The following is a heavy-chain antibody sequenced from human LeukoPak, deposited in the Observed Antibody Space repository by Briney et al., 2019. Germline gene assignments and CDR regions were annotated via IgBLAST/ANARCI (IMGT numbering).Heavy chain of an antibody. Sequence: ASVKVSCKASGYTFTGYYMHSVRQAPGQGLEWMGWINPNSGGTNYAQKFQGRVTMTRDTSISTAYMELSRLRSDDTAVYYCARAPNDYSNYWFDPWGQGTLVTVSS. CDR3: ARAPNDYSNYWFDP. CDR2: INPNSGGT. CDR1: GYTFTGYY. D-gene: IGHD4-11*01. J-gene: IGHJ5*02. V-gene: IGHV1-2*02.